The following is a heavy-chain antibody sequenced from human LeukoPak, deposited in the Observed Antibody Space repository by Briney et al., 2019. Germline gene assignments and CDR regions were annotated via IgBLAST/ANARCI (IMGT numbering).Heavy chain of an antibody. D-gene: IGHD5-24*01. CDR1: GFTFSSYE. J-gene: IGHJ4*02. CDR2: ISSSGSTI. CDR3: ARGPRLLDGYILPFDY. Sequence: GGSLRLSCAASGFTFSSYEMNLVRQAPGKGLEWVSYISSSGSTIYYADSVKGRFTISRDNAKNSLYLQMNSLRAEDTAVYYWARGPRLLDGYILPFDYWGQGTLVTVSS. V-gene: IGHV3-48*03.